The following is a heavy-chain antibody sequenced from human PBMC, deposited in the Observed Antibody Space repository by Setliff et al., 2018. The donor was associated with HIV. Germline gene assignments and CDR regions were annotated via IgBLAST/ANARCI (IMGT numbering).Heavy chain of an antibody. CDR1: GFTFDDSW. CDR3: ARSLWGFVRNAAFEI. J-gene: IGHJ3*02. Sequence: GGSLRLSCVASGFTFDDSWIIWVRQAPGKGLEWVANINQDGSHKYYVDSVKGRFTISRDNAKNSLYLQMNSLRVEDSAVYYCARSLWGFVRNAAFEIWGQGTMVTVSS. D-gene: IGHD3-16*01. CDR2: INQDGSHK. V-gene: IGHV3-7*01.